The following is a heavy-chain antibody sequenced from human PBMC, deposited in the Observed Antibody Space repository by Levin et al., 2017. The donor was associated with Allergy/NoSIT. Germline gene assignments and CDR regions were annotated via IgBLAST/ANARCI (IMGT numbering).Heavy chain of an antibody. J-gene: IGHJ4*02. D-gene: IGHD3-10*01. CDR2: ISSSSSTI. V-gene: IGHV3-48*01. CDR3: ARESITYYYGSGSSY. Sequence: GESLKISCAASGFTFSSYSMNWVRQAPGKGLEWVSYISSSSSTIYYADSVKGRFTISRDNAKNSLYLQMNSLRAEDTAVYYCARESITYYYGSGSSYWGQGTLVTVSS. CDR1: GFTFSSYS.